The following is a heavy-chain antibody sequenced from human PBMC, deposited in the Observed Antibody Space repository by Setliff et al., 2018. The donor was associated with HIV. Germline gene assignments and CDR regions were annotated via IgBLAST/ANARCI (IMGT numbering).Heavy chain of an antibody. J-gene: IGHJ5*02. Sequence: LSLTCTVSGGSISSSSYYWGWIRQPPGKGLEWIGSVYHSGKTYYNPSLKSRVTMSADTSKNQISLMLRSMTAADTAVYYCAKHDFGEGSCFDPWGQGSLVTVSS. D-gene: IGHD3-16*01. CDR3: AKHDFGEGSCFDP. V-gene: IGHV4-39*01. CDR1: GGSISSSSYY. CDR2: VYHSGKT.